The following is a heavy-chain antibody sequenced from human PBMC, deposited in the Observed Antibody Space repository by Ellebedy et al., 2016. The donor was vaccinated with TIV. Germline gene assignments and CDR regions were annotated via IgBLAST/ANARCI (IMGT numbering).Heavy chain of an antibody. Sequence: SETLSLTCTVSGGSISSYYWSWIRQPPGKGLEWIGYIYYSGSTNYNPSLKSPVTISVDTSKNQFYLKLSSVTAADTAVYYCARQLIAAAKYYFDYWGQGTLVTVSS. CDR3: ARQLIAAAKYYFDY. D-gene: IGHD6-13*01. J-gene: IGHJ4*02. CDR2: IYYSGST. CDR1: GGSISSYY. V-gene: IGHV4-59*08.